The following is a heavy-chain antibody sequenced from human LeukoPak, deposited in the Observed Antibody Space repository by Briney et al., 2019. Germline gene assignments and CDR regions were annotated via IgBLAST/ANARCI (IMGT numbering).Heavy chain of an antibody. J-gene: IGHJ6*02. Sequence: PGGSLRLSCAASGFTFSSYNMTWVRQAPGKGLEWVSSISSSSHYIYYADSVKGRFTISRDNAKNSLYMQMNSLRAEDTAVYYCARDHYGMDVWGQGTKVTVSS. CDR2: ISSSSHYI. CDR3: ARDHYGMDV. V-gene: IGHV3-21*01. CDR1: GFTFSSYN.